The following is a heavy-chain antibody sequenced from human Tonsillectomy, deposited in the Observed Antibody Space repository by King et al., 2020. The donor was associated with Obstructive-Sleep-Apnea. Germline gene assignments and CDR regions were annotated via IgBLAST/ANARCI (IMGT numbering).Heavy chain of an antibody. D-gene: IGHD2-15*01. Sequence: VQLQESGPGLVKPSETLSLTCTVSGGSVSSGSYYWSWIRQPPGKGLEWIGYIYYSGSTNYNPSLKSRVTISVDTSKNQFSLKLSSVTAADPAVYYCARGRCPLPPPLRRDYYYYGMDVWGQGTTVTVSS. V-gene: IGHV4-61*01. J-gene: IGHJ6*02. CDR1: GGSVSSGSYY. CDR3: ARGRCPLPPPLRRDYYYYGMDV. CDR2: IYYSGST.